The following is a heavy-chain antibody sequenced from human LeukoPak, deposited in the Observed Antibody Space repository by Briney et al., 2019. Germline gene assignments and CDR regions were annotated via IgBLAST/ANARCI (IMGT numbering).Heavy chain of an antibody. CDR3: AKGGPTGSIYFDF. CDR2: ISGSGYYS. Sequence: GGSLRLSCAASEFTFDNYAMSWVRQAPGKGLEWVSVISGSGYYSYYADSVKGRFTVSRDNSKTTLYLQMNSLRADDTAAYYCAKGGPTGSIYFDFWGQGTLVTVSS. CDR1: EFTFDNYA. V-gene: IGHV3-23*01. J-gene: IGHJ4*02. D-gene: IGHD1-26*01.